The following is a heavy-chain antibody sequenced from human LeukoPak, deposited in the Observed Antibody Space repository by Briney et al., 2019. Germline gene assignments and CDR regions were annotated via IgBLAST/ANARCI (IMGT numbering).Heavy chain of an antibody. CDR2: INPNSGGT. Sequence: ASVKVSCKASGYTFTDYYFYWVRQAPRQGLECVGWINPNSGGTNYAQRFQGRVTMTRDTSSSTVYMEMSRLISDDTAVYYCSSGSPPFGYWGQGTLVTVSS. CDR1: GYTFTDYY. V-gene: IGHV1-2*02. D-gene: IGHD3-10*01. CDR3: SSGSPPFGY. J-gene: IGHJ4*02.